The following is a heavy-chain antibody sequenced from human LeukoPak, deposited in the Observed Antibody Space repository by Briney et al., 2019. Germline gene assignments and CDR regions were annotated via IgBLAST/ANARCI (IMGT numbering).Heavy chain of an antibody. Sequence: GGSLRLSCEASGFSINIYSMNWVRQAPGQGLEWVPSISHSSEYIYYGDSAKGRFTISRDNAKNSLYLQMNSLRVEDTAVYFCVRVQAGSVSWLDPWGQGTLVTVSS. V-gene: IGHV3-21*01. CDR3: VRVQAGSVSWLDP. CDR2: ISHSSEYI. CDR1: GFSINIYS. D-gene: IGHD5/OR15-5a*01. J-gene: IGHJ5*02.